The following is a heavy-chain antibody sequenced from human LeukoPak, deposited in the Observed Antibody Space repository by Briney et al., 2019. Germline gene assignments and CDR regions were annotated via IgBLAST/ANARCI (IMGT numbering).Heavy chain of an antibody. CDR1: GFTFSSYS. CDR3: ARGDHPTHAYYYYYYMDV. V-gene: IGHV3-21*01. J-gene: IGHJ6*03. CDR2: ISSSSSYI. D-gene: IGHD5-24*01. Sequence: GGSLRLSCAASGFTFSSYSMNWVRQAPGKGLEWVSSISSSSSYIYYADSLKGRFTISRDNAKNSLYLQMNSLRAEDTAVYYCARGDHPTHAYYYYYYMDVWGKGATVTVSS.